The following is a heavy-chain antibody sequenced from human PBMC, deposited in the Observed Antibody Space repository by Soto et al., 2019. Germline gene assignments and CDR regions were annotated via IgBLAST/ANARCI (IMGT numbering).Heavy chain of an antibody. D-gene: IGHD3-16*01. CDR1: GGSISSYY. V-gene: IGHV4-4*07. CDR3: GRDGGGEGATTHWGYYYYYYGMDV. J-gene: IGHJ6*02. CDR2: IYTSGST. Sequence: QVQLQESGPGLVKPSETLSLTCTVSGGSISSYYWSWIRQPAGKGLEWIGRIYTSGSTNYNPSLRSRVTKSVDTSKTLFSGKLSSVTGGHPAVYYCGRDGGGEGATTHWGYYYYYYGMDVWGQGTTVTVSS.